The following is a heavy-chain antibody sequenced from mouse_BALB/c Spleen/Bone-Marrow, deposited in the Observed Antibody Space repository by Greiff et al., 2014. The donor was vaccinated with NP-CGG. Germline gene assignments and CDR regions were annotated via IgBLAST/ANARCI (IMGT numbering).Heavy chain of an antibody. CDR3: TRRDYAMDY. V-gene: IGHV1-69*02. Sequence: VQLQQSGAELVRPGASVKLSCKASGYTFTSYWINWVKQWPGQGLEWIGNIYPSDSYTNYNQKFKDKATLTVDKSSSTAYMQLSSPTSEDSAVYYCTRRDYAMDYWGQGTSVTVSS. J-gene: IGHJ4*01. CDR2: IYPSDSYT. CDR1: GYTFTSYW.